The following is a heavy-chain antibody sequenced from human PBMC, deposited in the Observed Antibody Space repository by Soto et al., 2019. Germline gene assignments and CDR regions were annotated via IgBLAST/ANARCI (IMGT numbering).Heavy chain of an antibody. V-gene: IGHV3-30*19. CDR2: ISYDGSNK. D-gene: IGHD4-17*01. Sequence: GGSLRLSCAASGFTFSSYGMHWVRQAPGKGLEWVAVISYDGSNKYYADSVKGRFTISRDNSKNTLYLQMNSLRAEDTAVYYCARDLGPDYGDYYYGMDVWGQGTTVTVSS. J-gene: IGHJ6*02. CDR3: ARDLGPDYGDYYYGMDV. CDR1: GFTFSSYG.